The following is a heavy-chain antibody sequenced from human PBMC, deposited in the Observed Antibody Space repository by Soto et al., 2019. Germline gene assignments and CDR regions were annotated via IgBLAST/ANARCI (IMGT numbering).Heavy chain of an antibody. D-gene: IGHD1-26*01. CDR1: GYSFTSYW. J-gene: IGHJ3*02. Sequence: GESLKISCKGSGYSFTSYWIGWVRQIPGKGLEWMGIMYPGDSDTIYSPSFQGQVTISADKSISTAYLQWSSLKASDTAMYYCARAIVGANFVPDAFDIWGQGTMVTVSS. CDR3: ARAIVGANFVPDAFDI. CDR2: MYPGDSDT. V-gene: IGHV5-51*01.